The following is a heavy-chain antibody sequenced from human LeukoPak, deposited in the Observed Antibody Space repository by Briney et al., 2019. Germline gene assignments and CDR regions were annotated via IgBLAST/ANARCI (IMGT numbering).Heavy chain of an antibody. CDR3: ARGRQQLVFSAFDI. CDR2: IYHSGST. Sequence: PSQTLSLTCTVSAGSISSYYWGWIRQPPGKGLEWIGYIYHSGSTYYNPSLKSRVTISVERSKNQFSLKLSSVTAADTGVYYCARGRQQLVFSAFDIWGQGTMVTVSS. CDR1: AGSISSYY. V-gene: IGHV4-59*12. J-gene: IGHJ3*02. D-gene: IGHD6-13*01.